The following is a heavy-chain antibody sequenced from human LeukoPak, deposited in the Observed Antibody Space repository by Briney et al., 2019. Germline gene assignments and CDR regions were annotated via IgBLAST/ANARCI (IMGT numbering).Heavy chain of an antibody. J-gene: IGHJ4*02. Sequence: HTGGSLRLSCGASGFTFDDYAMHWIRQAPGKGLEWVSSISGDGATTYYADSVEGRFSISRSRSGNSLYLHMNGLRSEDSALYFCAKGYRRGWSYGIDYWGQGILVTVSS. V-gene: IGHV3-43*02. CDR3: AKGYRRGWSYGIDY. D-gene: IGHD6-19*01. CDR1: GFTFDDYA. CDR2: ISGDGATT.